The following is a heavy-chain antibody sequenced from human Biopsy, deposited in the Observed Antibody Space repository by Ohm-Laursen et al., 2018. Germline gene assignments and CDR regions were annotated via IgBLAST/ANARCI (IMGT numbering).Heavy chain of an antibody. CDR3: ARMEQPHDY. J-gene: IGHJ4*02. Sequence: ASVKVSCKPSGYSFTGYYIHWVRQAPGQGLEWMGWITPNSGATKYAQKFQGRVIMSRDTSVSTVHMDLRNLRPDDTAVYFCARMEQPHDYWGQGTLVTVSS. V-gene: IGHV1-2*02. CDR2: ITPNSGAT. CDR1: GYSFTGYY. D-gene: IGHD6-13*01.